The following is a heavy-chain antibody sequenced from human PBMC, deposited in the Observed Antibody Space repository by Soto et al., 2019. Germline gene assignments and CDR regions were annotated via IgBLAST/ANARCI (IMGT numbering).Heavy chain of an antibody. CDR2: INPKFGDT. D-gene: IGHD3-10*01. J-gene: IGHJ6*02. Sequence: QVQLVKSGAEVKEPGDSVRVSCEASGYTFTSYYIHWVRQAPGQGLEWMGWINPKFGDTTYAQDFQDRVSMTRDMSISTVYMELSRLTSDDTAKYYCARNMDYYYGPGSGNGHGFWGQGTTVTVFS. CDR1: GYTFTSYY. V-gene: IGHV1-2*02. CDR3: ARNMDYYYGPGSGNGHGF.